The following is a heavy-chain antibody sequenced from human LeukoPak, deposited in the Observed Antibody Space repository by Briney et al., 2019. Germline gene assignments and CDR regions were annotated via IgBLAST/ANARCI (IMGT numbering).Heavy chain of an antibody. CDR2: ISSSGTTI. CDR3: ARRRDSGSLQHFDY. D-gene: IGHD1-26*01. Sequence: PGGSLRPSCAASGFTFSNYAVSWVRQAPGKGLEWVSYISSSGTTIYYADSVKGRFTISRDNAKNSLYLQMNSLRAEDTAVYYCARRRDSGSLQHFDYWGQGTLVTVSS. V-gene: IGHV3-11*01. CDR1: GFTFSNYA. J-gene: IGHJ4*02.